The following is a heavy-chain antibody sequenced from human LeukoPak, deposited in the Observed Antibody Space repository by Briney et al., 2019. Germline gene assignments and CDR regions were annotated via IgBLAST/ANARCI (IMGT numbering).Heavy chain of an antibody. V-gene: IGHV3-9*01. CDR1: GFTFDDYA. Sequence: SLRLSCAASGFTFDDYAMHWVRQAPGKGLEWVSGISWNSGSIGYADSVKGRFTISRDNAKNSLYLQMSSLRAEDTAVYYCARDPYRYGMDVWGQGTTVTVSS. J-gene: IGHJ6*02. D-gene: IGHD3-16*01. CDR3: ARDPYRYGMDV. CDR2: ISWNSGSI.